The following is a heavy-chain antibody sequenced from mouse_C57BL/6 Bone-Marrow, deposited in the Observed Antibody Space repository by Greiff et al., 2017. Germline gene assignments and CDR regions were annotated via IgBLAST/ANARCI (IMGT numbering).Heavy chain of an antibody. J-gene: IGHJ3*01. D-gene: IGHD2-3*01. Sequence: QVQLKESGAELARPGASVKLSCKASGYTFTSYGISWVKQRTGQGLEWIGEIYPRSGNTYYNEKFKGKATLTADKSSSTAYMELRSLTSEDSAVYFCAREVAYDGYYLAYWGQGNRVTVTA. CDR3: AREVAYDGYYLAY. CDR2: IYPRSGNT. CDR1: GYTFTSYG. V-gene: IGHV1-81*01.